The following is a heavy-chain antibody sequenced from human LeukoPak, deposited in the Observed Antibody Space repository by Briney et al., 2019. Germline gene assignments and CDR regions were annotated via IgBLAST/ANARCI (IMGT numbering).Heavy chain of an antibody. CDR3: ARKDTAMGPFDY. D-gene: IGHD5-18*01. V-gene: IGHV1-69*05. Sequence: KVSCKASGGTFSSYAISWVRQAPGPGLEWMGGIIPIFGTANYAQKFQGRVTTTTDESTSTAYMELSSLRSEDTAVYYCARKDTAMGPFDYWGQGTLVTVSS. CDR2: IIPIFGTA. CDR1: GGTFSSYA. J-gene: IGHJ4*02.